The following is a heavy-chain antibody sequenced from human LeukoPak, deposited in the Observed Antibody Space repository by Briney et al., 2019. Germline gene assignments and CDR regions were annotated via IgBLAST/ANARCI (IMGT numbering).Heavy chain of an antibody. CDR2: ISPSGGST. CDR1: GYTFTSNY. CDR3: ARVGSFVDYVWGSYRY. J-gene: IGHJ4*02. D-gene: IGHD3-16*02. V-gene: IGHV1-46*01. Sequence: ASVKVSCKAFGYTFTSNYMHWVRQAPGQGPEWMGVISPSGGSTTYAQKFQGRVTITADKSTSTAYMELSSLRSEDTAVYYCARVGSFVDYVWGSYRYWGQGTLVTVSS.